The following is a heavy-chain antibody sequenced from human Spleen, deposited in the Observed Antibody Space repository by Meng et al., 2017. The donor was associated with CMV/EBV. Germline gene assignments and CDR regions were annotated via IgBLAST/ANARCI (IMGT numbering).Heavy chain of an antibody. V-gene: IGHV3-48*03. CDR3: VNDAFIAAAAEY. D-gene: IGHD6-13*01. J-gene: IGHJ4*02. CDR2: ISGGGRTI. CDR1: GFTFSNYD. Sequence: GESLKISCVASGFTFSNYDMNWVRQFPGKGLEWIADISGGGRTIYHAESVKGRFTVSRDNARNSVYLQMNSLRVEDTAVYFCVNDAFIAAAAEYWGQGTLVTVSS.